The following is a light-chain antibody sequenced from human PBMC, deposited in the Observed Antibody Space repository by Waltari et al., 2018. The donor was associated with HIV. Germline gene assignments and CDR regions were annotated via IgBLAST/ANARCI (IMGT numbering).Light chain of an antibody. J-gene: IGLJ3*02. CDR3: QAWHNSTHWV. V-gene: IGLV3-1*01. CDR2: QDN. Sequence: SYELTQLPSVLVSPGKKASITCSGVKLGVKYACWNQQKPGKSPVLCIYQDNKRPSGLPVRFSGANCWNTVVLTISGAHAMDEADYYCQAWHNSTHWVFDGGTKLTIL. CDR1: KLGVKY.